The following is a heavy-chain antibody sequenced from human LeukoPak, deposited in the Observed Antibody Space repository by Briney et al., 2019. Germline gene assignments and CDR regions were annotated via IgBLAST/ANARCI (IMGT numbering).Heavy chain of an antibody. CDR1: GGSISSSSYY. D-gene: IGHD5-24*01. V-gene: IGHV4-39*07. CDR2: IYYSGST. J-gene: IGHJ4*02. Sequence: SETLSLTCTVSGGSISSSSYYWGWIRQPPGKGLEWIGSIYYSGSTYCNPSLKSRVTISVDTSKNQFSLKLSSVTAADTAVYYCARDAVLITLAFDYWGQGTLVTVSS. CDR3: ARDAVLITLAFDY.